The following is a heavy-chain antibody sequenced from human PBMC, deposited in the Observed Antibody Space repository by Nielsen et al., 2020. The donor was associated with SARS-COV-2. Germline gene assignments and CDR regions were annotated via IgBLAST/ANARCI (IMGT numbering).Heavy chain of an antibody. J-gene: IGHJ4*02. CDR2: ISWNSGSI. CDR1: GFTFSSYA. D-gene: IGHD1-26*01. Sequence: SLRLSCAASGFTFSSYAMSWVRQAPGKGLEWVSGISWNSGSIGYADSVKGRFTISRDNAKNSLYLQMNSLRAEDTALYYCAKLGVGSTQDYWGQGTLVTVSS. V-gene: IGHV3-9*01. CDR3: AKLGVGSTQDY.